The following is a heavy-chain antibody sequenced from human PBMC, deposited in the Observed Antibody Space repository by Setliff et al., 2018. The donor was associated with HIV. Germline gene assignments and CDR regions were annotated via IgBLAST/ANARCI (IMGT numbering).Heavy chain of an antibody. J-gene: IGHJ4*02. CDR2: IYTSGST. CDR1: GGSISSYY. Sequence: SETLSLTCTVSGGSISSYYWSWIRQPPGKGLEWIGYIYTSGSTNYNPSLKSRVTISVDTSKNQLSLKLSSLTAADTAVYYCARGGAFCGRDSCYYLDYWGQGNPVTVSS. V-gene: IGHV4-59*01. CDR3: ARGGAFCGRDSCYYLDY. D-gene: IGHD2-21*02.